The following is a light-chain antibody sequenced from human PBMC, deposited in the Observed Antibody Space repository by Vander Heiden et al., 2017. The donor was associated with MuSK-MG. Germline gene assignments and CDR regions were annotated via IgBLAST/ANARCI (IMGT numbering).Light chain of an antibody. V-gene: IGLV1-40*01. CDR1: SSNIGAGYD. Sequence: QPVLTQPPSVSGAPGQRVTISCTGSSSNIGAGYDVHSHQQRPATAPNLLIYGNSTRPSGVPDRFSGSKSGTSASLAITGLQAEDEADYYCQSYDSSLSGSVVFGGGTKLTVL. CDR3: QSYDSSLSGSVV. J-gene: IGLJ2*01. CDR2: GNS.